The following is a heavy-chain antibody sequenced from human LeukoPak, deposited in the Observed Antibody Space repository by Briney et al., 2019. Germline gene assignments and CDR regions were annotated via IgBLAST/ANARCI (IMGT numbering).Heavy chain of an antibody. D-gene: IGHD6-13*01. CDR2: ISSSGSTI. J-gene: IGHJ4*02. CDR1: GFTFSSYE. Sequence: GGSLRLSCAASGFTFSSYEMNWVRQAPGKGLEWVSYISSSGSTIYYADSVKGRFTISRDNAKNSLYLQMNSLRAEDTAVYYCARDYLQLYDNWGQGTLVTVSS. CDR3: ARDYLQLYDN. V-gene: IGHV3-48*03.